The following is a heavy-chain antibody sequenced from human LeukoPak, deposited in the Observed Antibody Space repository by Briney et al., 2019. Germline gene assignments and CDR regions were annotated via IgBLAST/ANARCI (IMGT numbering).Heavy chain of an antibody. CDR2: ISYDGSKK. V-gene: IGHV3-30*18. CDR3: AKEGYNMGFDY. CDR1: AFTFSSYG. D-gene: IGHD1-14*01. J-gene: IGHJ4*02. Sequence: GGSLRLSCAASAFTFSSYGMHWVRQAPGKGLEWVAVISYDGSKKYYADSVKGRFTISRDNSKNTLYLQMNSLRAEDTAVYYCAKEGYNMGFDYWGQGTLVTVSS.